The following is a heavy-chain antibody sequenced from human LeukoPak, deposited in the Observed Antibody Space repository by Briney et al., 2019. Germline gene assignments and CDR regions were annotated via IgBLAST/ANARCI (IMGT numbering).Heavy chain of an antibody. Sequence: PGGSLRLSCAASGFTFTTYAMSWVRQAPGKGLEWVSSITGSGDSTYYADSVKGRFTIPRDNPKNTLYLQMNSLRAEDTAVYHCARDGGSYLQPTVYWGQGTLVTVSS. J-gene: IGHJ4*02. D-gene: IGHD1-26*01. CDR3: ARDGGSYLQPTVY. CDR2: ITGSGDST. V-gene: IGHV3-23*01. CDR1: GFTFTTYA.